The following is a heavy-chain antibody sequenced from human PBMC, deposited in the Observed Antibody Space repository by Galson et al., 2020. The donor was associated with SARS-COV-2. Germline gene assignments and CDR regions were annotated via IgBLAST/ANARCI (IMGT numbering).Heavy chain of an antibody. D-gene: IGHD5-12*01. CDR1: GFTFSNYW. Sequence: PGGSLRLSCAASGFTFSNYWMSWVRQAPGKGLEWEANVKQDGSDRYYVDSVKGRFTISSDYAKNSLYLQMNSLRAEDTAVYYCARDQDGYNDFWGRGTLVTVSS. V-gene: IGHV3-7*01. CDR2: VKQDGSDR. J-gene: IGHJ4*02. CDR3: ARDQDGYNDF.